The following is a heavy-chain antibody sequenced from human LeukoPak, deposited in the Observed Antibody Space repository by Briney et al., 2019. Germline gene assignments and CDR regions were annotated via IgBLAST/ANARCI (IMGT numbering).Heavy chain of an antibody. CDR1: GYTFTSYG. Sequence: ASVKVSCKASGYTFTSYGISWVRQAPGQGLEWMGWISAYNGDTYYAQKLQGRVTVTTDTSTTTAYMELRSLTYDDTAVYYCAREHDTKVPYYNGMDVWGQGTTVTVSS. J-gene: IGHJ6*02. D-gene: IGHD3-10*01. CDR3: AREHDTKVPYYNGMDV. V-gene: IGHV1-18*01. CDR2: ISAYNGDT.